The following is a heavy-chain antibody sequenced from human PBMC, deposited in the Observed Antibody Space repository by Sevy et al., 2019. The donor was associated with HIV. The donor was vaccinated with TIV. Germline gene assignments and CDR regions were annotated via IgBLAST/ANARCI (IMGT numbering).Heavy chain of an antibody. CDR3: ARDLVSTLLWFGEPHLDY. CDR2: IWYDGSNK. J-gene: IGHJ4*02. CDR1: GFTFSSYG. V-gene: IGHV3-33*01. D-gene: IGHD3-10*01. Sequence: GGSLRLSCAASGFTFSSYGMHWVRQAPGKGLEWVAVIWYDGSNKYYADSVKGRLTISRDNSKNTLYLQMNSLRAEDTAVYYCARDLVSTLLWFGEPHLDYWGQGTLVTVSS.